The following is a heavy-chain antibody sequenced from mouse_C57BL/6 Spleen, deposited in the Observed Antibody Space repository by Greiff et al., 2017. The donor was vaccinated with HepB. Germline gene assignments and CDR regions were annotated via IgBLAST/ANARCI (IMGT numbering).Heavy chain of an antibody. CDR1: GYTFTDYY. J-gene: IGHJ2*01. CDR2: IFPGSGST. CDR3: ARGRGTTPSFDY. Sequence: VQVVESGPELVKPGASVKISCKASGYTFTDYYINWVKQRPGQGLEWIGWIFPGSGSTYYNEKFKGKATLTEDKSSSTAYMLLSSLTSEDSAVYFCARGRGTTPSFDYWGQGTTLTVSS. D-gene: IGHD1-1*01. V-gene: IGHV1-75*01.